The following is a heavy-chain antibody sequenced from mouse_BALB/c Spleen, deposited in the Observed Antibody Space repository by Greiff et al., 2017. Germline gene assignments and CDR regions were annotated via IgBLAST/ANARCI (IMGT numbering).Heavy chain of an antibody. CDR3: AASRVAMDY. CDR1: GFNIKDTY. CDR2: IDPANGNT. V-gene: IGHV14-3*02. J-gene: IGHJ4*01. Sequence: VQLQQSGAELVKPGVSVKLSCTASGFNIKDTYMHWVKQRPEQGMEWIGRIDPANGNTKYDPKFQGKATITADTSSNTAYLQLSSLTSEDTAVYYCAASRVAMDYWGQGTSVTVSS.